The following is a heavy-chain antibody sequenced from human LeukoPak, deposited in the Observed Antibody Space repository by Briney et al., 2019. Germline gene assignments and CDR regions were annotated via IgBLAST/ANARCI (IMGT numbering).Heavy chain of an antibody. Sequence: SETLSLTCTVSGGSISSYYWSWIRQPPGKGLEWIGYIYYSGSTNYNPSLKSRVTISVDTSKNHFFLKLSSVTAADTAVYYCASHYGENYYFDYWGQGTLVTVSS. J-gene: IGHJ4*02. V-gene: IGHV4-59*01. CDR3: ASHYGENYYFDY. CDR1: GGSISSYY. CDR2: IYYSGST. D-gene: IGHD4-17*01.